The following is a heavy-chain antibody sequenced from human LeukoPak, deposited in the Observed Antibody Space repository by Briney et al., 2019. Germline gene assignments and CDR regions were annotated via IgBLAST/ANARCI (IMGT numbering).Heavy chain of an antibody. D-gene: IGHD3-10*01. CDR2: IFNSGTT. J-gene: IGHJ4*02. CDR3: AREGSYYFGSGAPL. Sequence: SETLSLTCTVSGYSISSGYYWGWIRQAPGKGRKWFAHIFNSGTTHYNPYLKSRLTISVDTSKNLFSLRLSSVTAADTAVYYCAREGSYYFGSGAPLWGQGTLVTVSS. V-gene: IGHV4-38-2*02. CDR1: GYSISSGYY.